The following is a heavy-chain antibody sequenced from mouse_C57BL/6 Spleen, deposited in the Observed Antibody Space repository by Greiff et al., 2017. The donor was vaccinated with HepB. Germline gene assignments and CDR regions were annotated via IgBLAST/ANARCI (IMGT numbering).Heavy chain of an antibody. CDR2: ILPGSGST. V-gene: IGHV1-9*01. Sequence: VKLMESGAELMKPGASVKLSCKAPGYTFTGYWIEWVKQRPGHGLEWIGEILPGSGSTNDNEKFKGKATFTADTSSNTAYMQLSSLTTSDSAIYYCARTDYSNWYFDYWGQGTTLTVSS. CDR3: ARTDYSNWYFDY. CDR1: GYTFTGYW. D-gene: IGHD2-5*01. J-gene: IGHJ2*01.